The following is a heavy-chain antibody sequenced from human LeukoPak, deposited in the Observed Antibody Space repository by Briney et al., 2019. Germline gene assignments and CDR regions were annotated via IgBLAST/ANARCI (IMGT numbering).Heavy chain of an antibody. CDR3: TTVRIAVAGRGVFDY. V-gene: IGHV3-73*01. CDR2: IRNKANSYAT. D-gene: IGHD6-19*01. J-gene: IGHJ4*02. CDR1: GFTFSGSA. Sequence: GGSLRLSCAASGFTFSGSAMHWVRQTSGKGLEWVGRIRNKANSYATAYAASVKGRFTISRDDSKNTAYLQMNSLKSEDTAVYYCTTVRIAVAGRGVFDYWGQGTLVTVSS.